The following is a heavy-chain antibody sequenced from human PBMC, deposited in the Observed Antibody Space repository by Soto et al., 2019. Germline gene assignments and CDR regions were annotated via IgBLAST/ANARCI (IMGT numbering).Heavy chain of an antibody. CDR1: GGAISSYY. Sequence: SETLSLTCTVSGGAISSYYWSWIRQPAGKGLEWIGRIYTSGSTNYNPSLKSRVTMSVDTSKNQFSLKLSSVTAADTAVYSCARATYSSGWYYGLDYWGQGTLVTVTS. D-gene: IGHD6-19*01. J-gene: IGHJ4*02. CDR2: IYTSGST. V-gene: IGHV4-4*07. CDR3: ARATYSSGWYYGLDY.